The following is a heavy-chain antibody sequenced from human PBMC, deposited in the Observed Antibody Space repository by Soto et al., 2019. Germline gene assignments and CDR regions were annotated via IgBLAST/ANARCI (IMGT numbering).Heavy chain of an antibody. V-gene: IGHV1-3*01. CDR2: INAGNGNT. CDR1: GYTFTAYA. D-gene: IGHD1-26*01. CDR3: ARGLITGSQYSGGWYYFDS. Sequence: ASVKVSCKASGYTFTAYARHWVRQAPGQRLEWMGWINAGNGNTKYSQKFQGRVTITRDTSASTAYMELSSLRSEDTAVYYCARGLITGSQYSGGWYYFDSWGQGTQVTVSS. J-gene: IGHJ4*02.